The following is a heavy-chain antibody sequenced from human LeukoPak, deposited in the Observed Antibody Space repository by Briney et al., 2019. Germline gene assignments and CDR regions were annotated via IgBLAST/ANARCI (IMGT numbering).Heavy chain of an antibody. J-gene: IGHJ1*01. CDR2: ISYDGSNK. D-gene: IGHD6-19*01. CDR1: GLTFSSYG. CDR3: AKGDELAVPDTSGYFQH. V-gene: IGHV3-30*18. Sequence: GGSLRLSCAASGLTFSSYGMHWVRQAPGKGLEWVAVISYDGSNKYYADSVKGRFTISRDNSKNTLYLQMNSLRAEDTAVYYCAKGDELAVPDTSGYFQHWGQGTLVTVSS.